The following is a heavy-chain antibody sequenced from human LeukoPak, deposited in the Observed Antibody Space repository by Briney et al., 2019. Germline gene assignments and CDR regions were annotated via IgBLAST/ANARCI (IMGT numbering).Heavy chain of an antibody. D-gene: IGHD4-23*01. Sequence: GGSLRLSCAASGFTFSSYSMNWVRQAPGKGLEWVSSISGSSSYIYYADSVKGRFTISRDNAKNSLYLQMNSLRAEDTAVYYCASVGNHDAFDIWGQGTMVTVSS. V-gene: IGHV3-21*04. CDR3: ASVGNHDAFDI. CDR1: GFTFSSYS. CDR2: ISGSSSYI. J-gene: IGHJ3*02.